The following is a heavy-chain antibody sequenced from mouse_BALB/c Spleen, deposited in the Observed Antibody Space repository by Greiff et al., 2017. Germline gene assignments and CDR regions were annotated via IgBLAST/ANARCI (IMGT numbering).Heavy chain of an antibody. V-gene: IGHV2-9*02. Sequence: VHLVESGPGLVAPSQSLSITCTVSGFSLTSYGVPWVRQPPGKGLEWLGVIWAGGSTTYNSALMSRLSISKDNSKSQVILKMNSLQTDDTAMYYCDRDDYDEDEAMDYWGQGTSVTVSA. D-gene: IGHD2-4*01. CDR2: IWAGGST. J-gene: IGHJ4*01. CDR3: DRDDYDEDEAMDY. CDR1: GFSLTSYG.